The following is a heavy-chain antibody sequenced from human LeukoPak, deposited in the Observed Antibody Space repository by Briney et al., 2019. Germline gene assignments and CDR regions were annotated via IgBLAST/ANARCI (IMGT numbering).Heavy chain of an antibody. D-gene: IGHD2-15*01. CDR3: ARDLRHGGNWLDP. V-gene: IGHV4-59*12. CDR1: GGSISSYY. Sequence: NTSETLSLTCTVSGGSISSYYWSWIRQPPGKGLEWIGYIYYSGSTNYNPSLKSRVTISVDRSKNQFSLKLSSVTAADTAVYYCARDLRHGGNWLDPWGQGTLVTVSS. J-gene: IGHJ5*02. CDR2: IYYSGST.